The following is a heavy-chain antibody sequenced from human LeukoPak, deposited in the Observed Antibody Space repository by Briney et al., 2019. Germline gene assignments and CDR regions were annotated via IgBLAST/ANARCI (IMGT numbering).Heavy chain of an antibody. D-gene: IGHD3-10*01. J-gene: IGHJ4*02. CDR1: GYTFTGYY. CDR3: ARDSPRGITMVREDIDY. CDR2: INPNSGGT. V-gene: IGHV1-2*02. Sequence: ASVKVSCKASGYTFTGYYMHWVRQAPGQGLEWMGWINPNSGGTNYAQKFQGRVTMTRDTSISTAYMELSRLRSDDTAVYYCARDSPRGITMVREDIDYWGQGTLVTVSS.